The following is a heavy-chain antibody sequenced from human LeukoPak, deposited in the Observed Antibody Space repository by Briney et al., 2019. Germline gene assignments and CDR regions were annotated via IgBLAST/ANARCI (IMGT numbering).Heavy chain of an antibody. Sequence: SETLSLTCTVSGGSISSHYWSWIRQPPGKGLEWIGYIYYSGSTNYNPSLKSRVTISVDTSKNQFSLKLSSVTAADTAVYYCASLFDYWGQGTLVTVSS. CDR1: GGSISSHY. V-gene: IGHV4-59*11. CDR3: ASLFDY. J-gene: IGHJ4*02. CDR2: IYYSGST.